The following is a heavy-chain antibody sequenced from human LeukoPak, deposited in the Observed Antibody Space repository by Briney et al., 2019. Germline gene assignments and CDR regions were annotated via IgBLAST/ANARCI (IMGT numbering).Heavy chain of an antibody. D-gene: IGHD6-19*01. V-gene: IGHV3-30*02. Sequence: GGPLRLSCAASGFTFTNYGIHWVRQVPGKGLEWVAFIRYDGTNEYYADSVKGRFTISRDNSKKMLYLQMNSLRPEDTAVYYCAKELGGWPTDYWGQGTLVTVSS. CDR3: AKELGGWPTDY. J-gene: IGHJ4*02. CDR1: GFTFTNYG. CDR2: IRYDGTNE.